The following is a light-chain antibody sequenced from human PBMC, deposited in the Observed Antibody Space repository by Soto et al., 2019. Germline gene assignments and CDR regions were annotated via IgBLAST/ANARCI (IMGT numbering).Light chain of an antibody. CDR1: QSASSSY. CDR3: QQYGSSPWT. Sequence: EIVLTQSPGTLSLSPGERATLSCRASQSASSSYLAWYQQKPGQAPRLLIYSASSRATGIPDRFSGSGSGTDFTLTISRLEPEDFAVYYCQQYGSSPWTFGQGTKVEIK. CDR2: SAS. J-gene: IGKJ1*01. V-gene: IGKV3-20*01.